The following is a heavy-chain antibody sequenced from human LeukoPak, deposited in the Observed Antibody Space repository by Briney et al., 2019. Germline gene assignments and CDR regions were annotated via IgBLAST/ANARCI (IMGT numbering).Heavy chain of an antibody. CDR1: GFSFFSYA. CDR3: ARDKGTSYLSSFDY. V-gene: IGHV3-NL1*01. CDR2: ITNSGRV. D-gene: IGHD6-6*01. Sequence: GGSLRLSCAASGFSFFSYAMAWVRQAPGKGLEWVADITNSGRVHYADSVKGRFTISRDNSKNTLYLQMNSLRAADTAVYYCARDKGTSYLSSFDYWGQGTLVTVSS. J-gene: IGHJ4*02.